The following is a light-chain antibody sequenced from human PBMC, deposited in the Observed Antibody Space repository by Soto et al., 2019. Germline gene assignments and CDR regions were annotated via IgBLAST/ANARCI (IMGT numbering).Light chain of an antibody. CDR2: GAS. Sequence: EIVLTQSPGTLSLSPGERATLSCRASQTVSNKFLTWYQQKPGQAPTLLIYGASRRATGIPDRFSGSGSGTDFTLTIRRLEPEDFAVYYCQYYGDSPMYIFGQGTKVDIK. J-gene: IGKJ2*01. V-gene: IGKV3-20*01. CDR1: QTVSNKF. CDR3: QYYGDSPMYI.